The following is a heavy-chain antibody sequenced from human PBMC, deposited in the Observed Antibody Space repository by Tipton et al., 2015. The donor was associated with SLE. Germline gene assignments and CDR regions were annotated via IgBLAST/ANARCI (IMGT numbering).Heavy chain of an antibody. D-gene: IGHD2-15*01. CDR2: IRYRGDET. V-gene: IGHV3-23*01. J-gene: IGHJ4*02. CDR3: AKDGWY. CDR1: GFTFNTYA. Sequence: SLRLSCAASGFTFNTYAMSWVRQAPGKGLEWVAGIRYRGDETYYADSVKGRFTISRDNSQNMLYLQMNSLSVDDTTVYYCAKDGWYWGQGTLVTVSS.